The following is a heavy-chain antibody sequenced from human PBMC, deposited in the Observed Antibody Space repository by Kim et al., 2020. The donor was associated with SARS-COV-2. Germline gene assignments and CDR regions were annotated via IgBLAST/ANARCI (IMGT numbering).Heavy chain of an antibody. J-gene: IGHJ4*02. V-gene: IGHV3-64*01. CDR3: ARRYATGQPFDY. CDR2: ITNNGDST. Sequence: GGSLRLSCAASGFTFSGYHMHWVRQAPGKGLEYVSAITNNGDSTYYAISVKGRFTISRDNSKNTLYLQMGSLRPEDMAIYYCARRYATGQPFDYWGQGTLVTVSS. D-gene: IGHD2-2*01. CDR1: GFTFSGYH.